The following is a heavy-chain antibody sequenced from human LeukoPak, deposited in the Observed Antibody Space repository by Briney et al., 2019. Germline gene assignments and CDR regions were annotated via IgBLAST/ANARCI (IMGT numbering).Heavy chain of an antibody. D-gene: IGHD5-18*01. V-gene: IGHV4-59*12. J-gene: IGHJ5*02. CDR3: ARGIAMGSYGFSWFDP. CDR1: GGSISSYY. Sequence: SETLSLTCTVSGGSISSYYWSWIRQPPGKGLEWTGHIYYSGSIKYNHSLKSRVTQSQDTSKNQFSLKLNPVTAADTAVYYCARGIAMGSYGFSWFDPWGQGTLVSVST. CDR2: IYYSGSI.